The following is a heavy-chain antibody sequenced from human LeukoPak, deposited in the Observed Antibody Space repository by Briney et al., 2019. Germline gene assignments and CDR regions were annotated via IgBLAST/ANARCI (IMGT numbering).Heavy chain of an antibody. CDR2: IYISGST. Sequence: PSQTLSLTCTVSGGSISSGSYYWSWIRQPAGKGLEWIGRIYISGSTNYNPSLKSRVTISVDTSKNQFSLKLSSVTAADTAVYYCARDGRGGYDFHYYYGMDVWGQGTTVTVSS. CDR3: ARDGRGGYDFHYYYGMDV. CDR1: GGSISSGSYY. D-gene: IGHD5-12*01. V-gene: IGHV4-61*02. J-gene: IGHJ6*02.